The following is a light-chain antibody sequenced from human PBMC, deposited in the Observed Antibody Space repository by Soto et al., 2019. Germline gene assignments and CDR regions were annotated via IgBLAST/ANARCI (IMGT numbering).Light chain of an antibody. CDR3: QQYGSSPPYT. CDR1: ENVSNNY. Sequence: EVVLTQSPGTLSLSPGERATISCRASENVSNNYLAWYQQKPGQAHRLLIFGSSDRAAGIPDRFSGSGSGTDCTLTISRLEPEDFAVYYCQQYGSSPPYTFGQGTKLEIK. CDR2: GSS. V-gene: IGKV3-20*01. J-gene: IGKJ2*01.